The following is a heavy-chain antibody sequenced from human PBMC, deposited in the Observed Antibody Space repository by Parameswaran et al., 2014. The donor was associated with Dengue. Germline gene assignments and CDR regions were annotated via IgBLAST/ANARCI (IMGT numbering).Heavy chain of an antibody. D-gene: IGHD2-2*01. J-gene: IGHJ4*01. V-gene: IGHV3-21*01. Sequence: WIRQPPGKGLEWVSSISSSSSYIYYADSVKGRFTISRDNAKNSLYLQMNSLRAEDTAVYYCARDRATRRSSPFDYWARNLVTVSS. CDR3: ARDRATRRSSPFDY. CDR2: ISSSSSYI.